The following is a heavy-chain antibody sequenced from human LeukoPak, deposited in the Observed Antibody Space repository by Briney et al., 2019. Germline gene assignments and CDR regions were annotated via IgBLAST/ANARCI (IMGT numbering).Heavy chain of an antibody. CDR2: ISAYNGNT. D-gene: IGHD3-22*01. J-gene: IGHJ4*02. CDR3: ARDAIEGDYYDSSGYDY. Sequence: ASVKVSCKASGYTFTSYGISWVRQAPGQGLEWMGWISAYNGNTNYAQKLQGRVTMTTDTSTSTAYMELRSLRSDDTAVYYCARDAIEGDYYDSSGYDYWGQGTLVTVSS. V-gene: IGHV1-18*01. CDR1: GYTFTSYG.